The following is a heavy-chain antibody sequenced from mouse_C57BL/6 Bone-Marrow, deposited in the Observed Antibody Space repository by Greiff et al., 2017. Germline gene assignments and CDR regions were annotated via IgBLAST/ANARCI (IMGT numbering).Heavy chain of an antibody. CDR3: TTYYGSSYDWYFDV. V-gene: IGHV14-4*01. Sequence: VQLQPSGAELVRPGASVKLSCTASGFNIKDDYMHWVKQRPEQGLEWIGWIDPENGDTEYASKFQGKATITADTSSNTAYLQLSSLTSEDTAVYYCTTYYGSSYDWYFDVWGTGTTVTVSS. CDR2: IDPENGDT. D-gene: IGHD1-1*01. J-gene: IGHJ1*03. CDR1: GFNIKDDY.